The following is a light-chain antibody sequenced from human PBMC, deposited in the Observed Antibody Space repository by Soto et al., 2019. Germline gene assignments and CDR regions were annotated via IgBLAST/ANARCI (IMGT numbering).Light chain of an antibody. CDR3: QQNLSVPRT. Sequence: DIQMTQSPRFLSASVGDRVTITCRASQNIRTYLTWYQQKPGKGPTVLIYAASTLQRGVPSRFSGSTTGTDFTLTITGLQPEDSETYYCQQNLSVPRTLGLGTKVDIK. CDR1: QNIRTY. J-gene: IGKJ1*01. V-gene: IGKV1-39*01. CDR2: AAS.